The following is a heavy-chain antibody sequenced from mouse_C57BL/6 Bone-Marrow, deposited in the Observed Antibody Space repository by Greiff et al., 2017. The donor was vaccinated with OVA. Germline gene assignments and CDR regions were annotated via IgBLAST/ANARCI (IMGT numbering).Heavy chain of an antibody. Sequence: VKLQESGPGLVQPSQSLSITCTVSGFSLTSYGVHWVRQSPGKGLEWLGVIWRGGSTDYNAAFMSRLSITKENSKSQVFFKMNSLQADDTAIYYCAKKLGNFYAMDYWGEGTSVTVSS. D-gene: IGHD2-1*01. CDR3: AKKLGNFYAMDY. V-gene: IGHV2-5*01. CDR2: IWRGGST. CDR1: GFSLTSYG. J-gene: IGHJ4*01.